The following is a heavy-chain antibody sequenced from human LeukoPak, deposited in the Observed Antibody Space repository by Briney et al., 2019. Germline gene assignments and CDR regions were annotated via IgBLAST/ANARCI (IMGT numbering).Heavy chain of an antibody. V-gene: IGHV5-51*01. CDR2: IYPRASDT. Sequence: GESLKISCKGSGYNFPNYWIGWVRQLPGKGLEWMGIIYPRASDTRYSPSFQGQVTISVDKSISTAYLQWSSLKASDTAIYHCARSNPEYYDSSGYYYRGYFYYYMDVWGKGTTVTISS. CDR1: GYNFPNYW. CDR3: ARSNPEYYDSSGYYYRGYFYYYMDV. D-gene: IGHD3-22*01. J-gene: IGHJ6*03.